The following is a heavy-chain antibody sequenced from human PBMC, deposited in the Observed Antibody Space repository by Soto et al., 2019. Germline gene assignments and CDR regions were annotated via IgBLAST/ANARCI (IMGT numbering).Heavy chain of an antibody. CDR2: IWYDGSNK. V-gene: IGHV3-33*01. J-gene: IGHJ4*02. D-gene: IGHD2-2*01. Sequence: GGSLRLSCAASGFTFSSYGMHWVRQAPGKGLEWVAVIWYDGSNKYYADSVKGRFTISRDNSKNTLYLQMNSLRAEDTAVYYCARESEPAALGVDYWGQGTLVTVSS. CDR3: ARESEPAALGVDY. CDR1: GFTFSSYG.